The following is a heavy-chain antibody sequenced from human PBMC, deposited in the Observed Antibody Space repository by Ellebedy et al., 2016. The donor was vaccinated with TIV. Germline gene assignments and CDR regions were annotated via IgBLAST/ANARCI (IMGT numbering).Heavy chain of an antibody. V-gene: IGHV1-69*04. CDR3: ARQGHFYLDSRLAFDI. J-gene: IGHJ3*02. D-gene: IGHD3-3*02. CDR1: GGTFNDYA. Sequence: AASVKVSCKVSGGTFNDYALSWVRQAPGQGLEWMGRVIPVLDIPTYAQKFQGRLNITAEKSTTTIYMELSSLTSEDTAVYYCARQGHFYLDSRLAFDIWGQGTLVTVSS. CDR2: VIPVLDIP.